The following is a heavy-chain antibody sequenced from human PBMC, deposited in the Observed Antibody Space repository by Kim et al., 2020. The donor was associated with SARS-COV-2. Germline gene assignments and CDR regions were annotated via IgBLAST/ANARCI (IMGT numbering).Heavy chain of an antibody. J-gene: IGHJ6*03. D-gene: IGHD3-3*01. V-gene: IGHV3-30-3*01. CDR3: ARDEGNTISGEVIFYYYLDF. CDR1: GFTFSSYA. Sequence: GGSLRLSCAASGFTFSSYAMRWVRQAPGKGLEWVAVISYDGSNKYYADSAKGRFTISRDNSKNTLYLQMNSLRAEDTAVYYCARDEGNTISGEVIFYYYLDFWGQGTMVTVSS. CDR2: ISYDGSNK.